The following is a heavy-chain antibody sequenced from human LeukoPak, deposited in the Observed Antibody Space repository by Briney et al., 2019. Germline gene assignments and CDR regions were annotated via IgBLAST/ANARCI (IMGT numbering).Heavy chain of an antibody. J-gene: IGHJ6*02. CDR2: IYYTGTT. Sequence: SGTLSLTCSVSGGSISTYYWSGIRQLPGKGLEWLGYIYYTGTTTYNPSLRSRVTLSVDTSRNQFSLRLSSVTAADTAVYYGSSEDPQTTVPEGMDVWGHGTTVIVSS. CDR3: SSEDPQTTVPEGMDV. V-gene: IGHV4-59*01. D-gene: IGHD4-17*01. CDR1: GGSISTYY.